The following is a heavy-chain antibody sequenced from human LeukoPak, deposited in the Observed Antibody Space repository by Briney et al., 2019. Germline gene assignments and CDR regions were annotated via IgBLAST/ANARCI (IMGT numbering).Heavy chain of an antibody. Sequence: SETLSLTCTVSGGSISSYYWSWIRQPPGKGLEWIGYIYYSGSTNYNPSLKSRVTISVDTSKNQFSLKLSSVTAADTAVYYCARLGIAAAANWFGPWGQGTLVTVSS. D-gene: IGHD6-13*01. CDR1: GGSISSYY. V-gene: IGHV4-59*08. CDR2: IYYSGST. J-gene: IGHJ5*02. CDR3: ARLGIAAAANWFGP.